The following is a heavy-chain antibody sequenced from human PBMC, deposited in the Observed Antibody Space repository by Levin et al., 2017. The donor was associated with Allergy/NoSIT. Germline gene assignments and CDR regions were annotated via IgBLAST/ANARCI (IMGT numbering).Heavy chain of an antibody. Sequence: SETLSLTCAVSGGSISSGGYSWSWIRQPPGKGLEWIGYIYHSGRTHHTPSLKSRVTISVDRSKNQFSLKLSSVTAADTAVYYCARNSITMVRGVIITGHFDYWGQGTLVTVSS. D-gene: IGHD3-10*01. CDR3: ARNSITMVRGVIITGHFDY. V-gene: IGHV4-30-2*01. CDR2: IYHSGRT. J-gene: IGHJ4*02. CDR1: GGSISSGGYS.